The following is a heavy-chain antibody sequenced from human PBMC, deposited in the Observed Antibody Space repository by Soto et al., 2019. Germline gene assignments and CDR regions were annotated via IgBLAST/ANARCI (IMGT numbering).Heavy chain of an antibody. CDR1: GFTFSSYA. Sequence: GSLRLSCAASGFTFSSYAMHWVRQAPGKGLEYVSAISSNGGSTYYANSVKGRFTISRDNSKNTLYLQMGSLRAEDMAVYYCARVLTGGSCPNCGLGAFDIWGQGTMVTVSS. D-gene: IGHD2-15*01. V-gene: IGHV3-64*01. CDR3: ARVLTGGSCPNCGLGAFDI. J-gene: IGHJ3*02. CDR2: ISSNGGST.